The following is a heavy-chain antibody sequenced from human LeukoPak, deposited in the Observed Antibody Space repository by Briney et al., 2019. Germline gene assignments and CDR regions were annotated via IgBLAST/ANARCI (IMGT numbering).Heavy chain of an antibody. CDR3: ARDGRPLHSNYADYFDY. V-gene: IGHV3-7*01. D-gene: IGHD4-11*01. J-gene: IGHJ4*02. Sequence: GGSLRLSCEASGFTFSSYWMSWVRQAPGKGLEWVANIKQDGSEKKYLDSVKGRFTISRDNAKNSMYLQMNSLRAEDTAIYYCARDGRPLHSNYADYFDYWGQGTLVTVSS. CDR1: GFTFSSYW. CDR2: IKQDGSEK.